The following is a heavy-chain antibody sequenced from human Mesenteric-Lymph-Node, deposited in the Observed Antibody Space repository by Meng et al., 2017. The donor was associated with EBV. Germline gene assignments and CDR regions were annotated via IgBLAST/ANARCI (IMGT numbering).Heavy chain of an antibody. J-gene: IGHJ4*02. CDR1: GLIFTDYY. Sequence: QERLVQSGAEVKKPGASVRVSCKTSGLIFTDYYIRGVRQGPGRGLEWMGRIRPNSGATHYAQTFEDRVTMTRDTSISTVYMELSRLRSDDTAIYFCARDGVDPVAAFWGQGTLVTVSS. CDR2: IRPNSGAT. D-gene: IGHD6-19*01. CDR3: ARDGVDPVAAF. V-gene: IGHV1-2*06.